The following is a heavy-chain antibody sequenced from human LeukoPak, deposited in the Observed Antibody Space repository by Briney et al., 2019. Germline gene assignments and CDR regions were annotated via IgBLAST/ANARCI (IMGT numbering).Heavy chain of an antibody. V-gene: IGHV3-30*18. CDR1: GFTFSSYG. D-gene: IGHD6-19*01. J-gene: IGHJ4*02. CDR3: AKTAQSHPRFGGIAVAALDY. Sequence: PGGSLRLSCAASGFTFSSYGMPWVRQAPGKGLEWVAVISYDGSNKYYADSVKGRFTISRDNSKNTLYLQMNSLRAEDTAVYYRAKTAQSHPRFGGIAVAALDYWGQGTLATVSS. CDR2: ISYDGSNK.